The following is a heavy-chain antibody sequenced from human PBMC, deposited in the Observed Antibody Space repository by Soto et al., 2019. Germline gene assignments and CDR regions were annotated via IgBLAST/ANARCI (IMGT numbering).Heavy chain of an antibody. CDR1: GGSISSSSYY. CDR3: ARTHYDILTGYYDY. V-gene: IGHV4-39*01. CDR2: IYYSGST. D-gene: IGHD3-9*01. Sequence: PSETLSLTCTVSGGSISSSSYYWGWIRQPPGKGLEWIGSIYYSGSTYYNPSLKSRVTISVDTSMNQFSLKLSSVTAADTAVYYCARTHYDILTGYYDYWGQGTLVTVSS. J-gene: IGHJ4*02.